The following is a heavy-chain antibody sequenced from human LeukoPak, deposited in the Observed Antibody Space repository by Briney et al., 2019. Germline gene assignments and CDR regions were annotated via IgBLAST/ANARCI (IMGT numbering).Heavy chain of an antibody. J-gene: IGHJ5*02. CDR2: ISGSGGST. CDR1: GFTFSSYG. Sequence: PGGSLRLSCAASGFTFSSYGMTWVRQAPGKGLEWVSAISGSGGSTYYADSVKGRFTISRDNSKNTLYLQMNSLRAEDTAVYYCAKDSSGWYEDWFDPWGQGTLVTVSS. V-gene: IGHV3-23*01. CDR3: AKDSSGWYEDWFDP. D-gene: IGHD6-19*01.